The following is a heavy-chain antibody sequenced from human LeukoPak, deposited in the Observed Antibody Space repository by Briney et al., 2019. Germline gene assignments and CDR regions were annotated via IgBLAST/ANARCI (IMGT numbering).Heavy chain of an antibody. Sequence: ASVTVSCKASGYTFTSYALSWVRQAPGQGLEWMGWLNINNGNTKYAQKFQGRVTMTRITSTNTAYLELRNPISDDTAVYYCVRDLTPSFCTSGSCPYGGYFDHWGQGTLVTVSS. CDR3: VRDLTPSFCTSGSCPYGGYFDH. CDR2: LNINNGNT. CDR1: GYTFTSYA. J-gene: IGHJ4*02. D-gene: IGHD2-15*01. V-gene: IGHV1-18*04.